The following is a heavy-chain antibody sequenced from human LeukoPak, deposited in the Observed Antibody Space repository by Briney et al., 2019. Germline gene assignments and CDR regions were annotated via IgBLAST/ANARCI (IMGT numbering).Heavy chain of an antibody. CDR3: TRAPNEPEWLLLRDAFVI. D-gene: IGHD3-22*01. V-gene: IGHV3-49*03. CDR1: GFTFGDYA. J-gene: IGHJ3*02. Sequence: GGSLRLSCTASGFTFGDYAMSWFRQAPGKGLEWVGFIRSKAYGGTTEYAASVKGRFTISRDDSKSIAYLQMNSLKTEDTAVYYCTRAPNEPEWLLLRDAFVIWGQGTMVTVSS. CDR2: IRSKAYGGTT.